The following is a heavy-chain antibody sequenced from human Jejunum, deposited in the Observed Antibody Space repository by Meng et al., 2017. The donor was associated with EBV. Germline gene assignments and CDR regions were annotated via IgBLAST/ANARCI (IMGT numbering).Heavy chain of an antibody. CDR1: GFSLSTSGVG. Sequence: QITLKESGPTLEKPTETLTLTCTFSGFSLSTSGVGVGWLRQPPGKALECLAIIYWDNDRRYNPSLNNRLAISKDTSKNQVVLTMTNMAPVDTATYYCAHRLSGSSWDGGCFDDWGQGILVTVAS. V-gene: IGHV2-5*02. J-gene: IGHJ4*02. CDR2: IYWDNDR. D-gene: IGHD6-13*01. CDR3: AHRLSGSSWDGGCFDD.